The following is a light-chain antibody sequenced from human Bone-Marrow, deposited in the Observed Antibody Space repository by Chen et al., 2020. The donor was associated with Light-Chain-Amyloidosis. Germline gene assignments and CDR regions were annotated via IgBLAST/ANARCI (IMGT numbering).Light chain of an antibody. CDR3: AAWGGSLSGCV. CDR2: RNN. J-gene: IGLJ1*01. Sequence: TVLTQPPSASGSPGQRVMISCSGASSNIGMKYVYWYQLFPGAAPNRLSHRNNQRPSGVPDRFSASKSGTSAFLAISGVRSEEEADYYCAAWGGSLSGCVFGTGTKVIVL. V-gene: IGLV1-47*01. CDR1: SSNIGMKY.